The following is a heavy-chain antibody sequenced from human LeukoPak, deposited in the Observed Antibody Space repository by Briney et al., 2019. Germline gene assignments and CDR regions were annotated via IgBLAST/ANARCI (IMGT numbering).Heavy chain of an antibody. D-gene: IGHD4-23*01. V-gene: IGHV3-30*02. J-gene: IGHJ4*02. CDR3: ARDYGGSSPFDY. CDR1: GFTFSSCG. CDR2: IRYDGSNT. Sequence: GGSLRLSCAASGFTFSSCGMHWVRQATGKGLEWVAFIRYDGSNTYFADSLKGRFTISRDNAKNSLYLQMNSLRAEDTAVYYCARDYGGSSPFDYWGQGTLVTVSS.